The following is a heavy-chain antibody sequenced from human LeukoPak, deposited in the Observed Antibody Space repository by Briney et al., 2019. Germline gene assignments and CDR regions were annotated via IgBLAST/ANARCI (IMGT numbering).Heavy chain of an antibody. J-gene: IGHJ4*02. Sequence: GGSLRLSCASSGFTFDDYAMHWVRQAPGKGLEWVSGISSNSVSIGNADSVKGRFTISRDNAKNSLYLQMNSLRAEHTALYYCAKGGHCDILTGYYLFDYWGQGTLVTVSS. CDR1: GFTFDDYA. D-gene: IGHD3-9*01. CDR2: ISSNSVSI. V-gene: IGHV3-9*01. CDR3: AKGGHCDILTGYYLFDY.